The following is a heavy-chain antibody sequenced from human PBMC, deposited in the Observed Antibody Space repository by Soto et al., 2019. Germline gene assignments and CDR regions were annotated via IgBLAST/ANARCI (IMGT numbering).Heavy chain of an antibody. CDR3: ARAWAP. CDR1: GVSISNSYY. V-gene: IGHV4-39*07. CDR2: IYYSGIT. Sequence: SETLSLTCTVSGVSISNSYYWGWIRRPPGKGLEWIGTIYYSGITYYNPSLKSRVTISVDTSKNQFSLKLSSVTAADTAVYYCARAWAPWGQGTLVTVSS. D-gene: IGHD1-26*01. J-gene: IGHJ5*02.